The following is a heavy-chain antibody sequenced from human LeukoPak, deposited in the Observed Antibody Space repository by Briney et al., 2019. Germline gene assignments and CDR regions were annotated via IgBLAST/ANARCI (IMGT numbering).Heavy chain of an antibody. CDR2: INHSGST. V-gene: IGHV4-34*01. J-gene: IGHJ4*02. D-gene: IGHD3/OR15-3a*01. CDR1: SGSFSGYY. CDR3: ARGGGDWYGDY. Sequence: SETLSLTCAVYSGSFSGYYWSWIRQPPGKGLEWIGEINHSGSTNYNPSLKSRVTISVDTSKNQFSLKLSSVTAADTAVYYCARGGGDWYGDYWGQGTLVTVSS.